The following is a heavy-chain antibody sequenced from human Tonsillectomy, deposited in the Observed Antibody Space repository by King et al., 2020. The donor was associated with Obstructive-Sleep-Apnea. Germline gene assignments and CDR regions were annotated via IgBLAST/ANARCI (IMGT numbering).Heavy chain of an antibody. CDR3: AKDPSSCWEGRFDY. Sequence: VQLVESGGGVVQPGRSLRLSCAASGFTFSSYGMHWVRQAPGKGLEWVAFIRYDGSNKYYADSVKGRFTISRDNSKNTLYLQMNSLTAEDTAVYYCAKDPSSCWEGRFDYWGQGTLVTVSS. CDR1: GFTFSSYG. D-gene: IGHD6-13*01. V-gene: IGHV3-30*02. CDR2: IRYDGSNK. J-gene: IGHJ4*02.